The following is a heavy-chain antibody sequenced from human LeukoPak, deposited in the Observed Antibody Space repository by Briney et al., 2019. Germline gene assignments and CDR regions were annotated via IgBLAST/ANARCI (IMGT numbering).Heavy chain of an antibody. J-gene: IGHJ4*02. D-gene: IGHD5-12*01. CDR1: GGTFSSYA. CDR2: IIPIFGTA. CDR3: ARDSSRGYSGYESDY. V-gene: IGHV1-69*13. Sequence: ASVKVSCKASGGTFSSYAISWVRQAPGQGLEWMGGIIPIFGTANYAQKFQGRVTITADESTSTAYMELSSLRSGDTAVYYCARDSSRGYSGYESDYWGQGTLVTVSS.